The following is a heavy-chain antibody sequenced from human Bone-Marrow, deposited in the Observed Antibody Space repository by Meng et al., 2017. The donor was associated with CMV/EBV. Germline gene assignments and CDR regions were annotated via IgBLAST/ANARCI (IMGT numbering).Heavy chain of an antibody. CDR1: GYTFTSYG. CDR2: ISAYNGNT. V-gene: IGHV1-18*01. Sequence: ASVKVSCKASGYTFTSYGISWVRQAPGQGLEWMGWISAYNGNTNYAQKLQGRVTMTTDTSTSTAYMELRSLRSDDTAVYYCARDLVTMIDDYGMDVWGQGTLVTVSS. J-gene: IGHJ6*02. D-gene: IGHD3-22*01. CDR3: ARDLVTMIDDYGMDV.